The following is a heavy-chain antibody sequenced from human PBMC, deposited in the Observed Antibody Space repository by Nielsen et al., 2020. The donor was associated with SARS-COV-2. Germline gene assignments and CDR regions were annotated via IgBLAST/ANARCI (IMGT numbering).Heavy chain of an antibody. Sequence: WVRQAPGQGLEWMGGIIPIFGTANYAQKFQGRVTITADESTSTAYMELSSLRSEDTAVYYCARDLVVPAATPYYYMDVWGKGTTVTVSS. CDR3: ARDLVVPAATPYYYMDV. CDR2: IIPIFGTA. V-gene: IGHV1-69*01. J-gene: IGHJ6*03. D-gene: IGHD2-2*01.